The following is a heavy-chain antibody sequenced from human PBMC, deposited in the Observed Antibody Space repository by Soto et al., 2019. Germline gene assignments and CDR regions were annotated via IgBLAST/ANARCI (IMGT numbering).Heavy chain of an antibody. CDR3: ARITSARPDY. D-gene: IGHD3-10*01. CDR2: IYYDGTP. V-gene: IGHV4-39*02. Sequence: QLQLQESGPGLVKPSETLSLTCNVSGVFISRSNYYWGWIRQPPGKGLEWIGSIYYDGTPYYNPSLKSRVTVSLDMSKNHFSLKVDSVTAADTAVYYGARITSARPDYWGRGTLVTVSS. CDR1: GVFISRSNYY. J-gene: IGHJ4*02.